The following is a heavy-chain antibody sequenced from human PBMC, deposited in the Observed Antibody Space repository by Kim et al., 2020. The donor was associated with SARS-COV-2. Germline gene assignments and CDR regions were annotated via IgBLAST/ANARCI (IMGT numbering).Heavy chain of an antibody. V-gene: IGHV1-46*01. CDR3: SRTQSKGGPNLDY. CDR1: GYTFTSYY. J-gene: IGHJ4*02. Sequence: ASVKVSCKASGYTFTSYYMHWVRQSPGQGLEWMGIINPRVGSTSYAQKFQGTVTMTRVTSTSTVYMELSSLRSEDTAVYYCSRTQSKGGPNLDYWAQGTL. CDR2: INPRVGST. D-gene: IGHD6-19*01.